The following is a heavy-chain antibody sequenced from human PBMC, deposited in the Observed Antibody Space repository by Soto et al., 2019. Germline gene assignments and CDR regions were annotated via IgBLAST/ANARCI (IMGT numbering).Heavy chain of an antibody. CDR2: IIPILGSA. Sequence: QVQLVQSGAEVKKPGSSVKVSCKASGGSVSSNAISWVRQAPGQGLEWMGGIIPILGSANYAQKFQDRLTITADGSTTTTYMELNSLRSEDAAVYYCASRERVDAFDIWGQGTLVTVSS. D-gene: IGHD1-26*01. J-gene: IGHJ3*02. CDR3: ASRERVDAFDI. V-gene: IGHV1-69*01. CDR1: GGSVSSNA.